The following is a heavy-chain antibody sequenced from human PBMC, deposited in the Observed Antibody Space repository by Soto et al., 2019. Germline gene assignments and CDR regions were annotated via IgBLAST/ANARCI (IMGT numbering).Heavy chain of an antibody. Sequence: QVRLVQSGPEVKKPGASLKVSCKASGYTFIDYGVSWVRQAPGQGLEWMGWISGHNGNTNYPERFQGRVTMTTDTSTTTAYMELRSLRSDDSAVYYCVIGGSNNRNPGWDNWGQGTLVSVSS. D-gene: IGHD3-16*01. CDR3: VIGGSNNRNPGWDN. CDR2: ISGHNGNT. CDR1: GYTFIDYG. J-gene: IGHJ4*02. V-gene: IGHV1-18*01.